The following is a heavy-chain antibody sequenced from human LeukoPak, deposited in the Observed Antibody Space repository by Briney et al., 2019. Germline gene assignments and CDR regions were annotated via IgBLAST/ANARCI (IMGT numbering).Heavy chain of an antibody. Sequence: GGSLRLSCAASGFTFSSYAMHWVRQAPGKGLEWVAVISYDGSNKYYADSVKGRFTISRDNAKNSLSLQMNSLRTDDTAVYYCARGRAGLRIPSFDIWGQGTLVTVSS. CDR2: ISYDGSNK. V-gene: IGHV3-30-3*01. D-gene: IGHD5-18*01. J-gene: IGHJ3*02. CDR1: GFTFSSYA. CDR3: ARGRAGLRIPSFDI.